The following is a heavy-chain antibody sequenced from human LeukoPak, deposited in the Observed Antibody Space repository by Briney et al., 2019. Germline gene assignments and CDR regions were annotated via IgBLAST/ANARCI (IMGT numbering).Heavy chain of an antibody. CDR3: ARGTDDYGDYGGY. V-gene: IGHV1-69*04. CDR1: GGTFSSYA. CDR2: IIPILGIA. Sequence: WASVKVSCKASGGTFSSYAISWVRQAPGQWLEWMGRIIPILGIANYAQKFQGRVTITADKSTSTAYMELSSLRSEDTAVYYCARGTDDYGDYGGYWGQGTLVTISS. J-gene: IGHJ4*02. D-gene: IGHD4-17*01.